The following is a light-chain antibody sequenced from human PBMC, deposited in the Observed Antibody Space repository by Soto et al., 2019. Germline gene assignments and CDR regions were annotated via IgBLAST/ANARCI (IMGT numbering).Light chain of an antibody. V-gene: IGKV3-15*01. CDR3: QQYNNWPLIT. CDR2: GAS. J-gene: IGKJ5*01. CDR1: QGVSSN. Sequence: EIVMTQSPATLSVSPGERATLSCRASQGVSSNLAWYQQKRGHAPRLLIYGASTRATGIPARFSGSGSGTEFTLTISSLQSEDFAVYHCQQYNNWPLITFGQGTRLEIK.